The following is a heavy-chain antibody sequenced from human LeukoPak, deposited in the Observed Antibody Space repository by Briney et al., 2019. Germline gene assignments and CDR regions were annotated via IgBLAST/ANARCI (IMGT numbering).Heavy chain of an antibody. CDR2: ISSNGGTT. J-gene: IGHJ4*02. V-gene: IGHV3-64D*06. CDR3: VRLDYYGSGSYDY. CDR1: GFTFSSYA. Sequence: PGGSLRLSCSASGFTFSSYAMHWVRQAPGKGLEYVSAISSNGGTTYYADSVKGRFTISRDNSKNTLYLQMSSLRAEDTAVYYCVRLDYYGSGSYDYWGQGPLVTVSS. D-gene: IGHD3-10*01.